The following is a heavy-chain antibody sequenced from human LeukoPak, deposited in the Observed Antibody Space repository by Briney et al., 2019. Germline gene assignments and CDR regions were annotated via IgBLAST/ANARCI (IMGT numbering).Heavy chain of an antibody. CDR1: GGSISSGSYY. CDR2: IYYSGST. V-gene: IGHV4-61*10. J-gene: IGHJ4*02. CDR3: ARSPLRYDSSGYYLDY. D-gene: IGHD3-22*01. Sequence: SETLSLTCTVSGGSISSGSYYWSWIRQPAGKGLEWIGYIYYSGSTNYNPSLKSRVTISVDTSKNQFSLKLSSVTAADTAVYYCARSPLRYDSSGYYLDYWGQGTLVTVSS.